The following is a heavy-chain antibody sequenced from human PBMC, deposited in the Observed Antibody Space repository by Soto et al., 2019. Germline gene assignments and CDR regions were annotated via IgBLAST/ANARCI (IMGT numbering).Heavy chain of an antibody. CDR1: GYTFTSYY. Sequence: QVQLVQSGAEVKKPGASVKVSCKASGYTFTSYYMHWVRQTPGQGLEWMGIINPSGGSTNYAQRFQGRVTMTRDRSTSTVYMEMSSLRSEDTAVYYCARAYDNFDYWGQGTLVTVSS. V-gene: IGHV1-46*03. CDR2: INPSGGST. CDR3: ARAYDNFDY. J-gene: IGHJ4*02. D-gene: IGHD3-22*01.